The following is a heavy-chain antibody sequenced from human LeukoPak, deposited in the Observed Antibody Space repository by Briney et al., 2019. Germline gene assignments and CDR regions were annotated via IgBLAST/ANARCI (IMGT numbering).Heavy chain of an antibody. D-gene: IGHD6-13*01. J-gene: IGHJ4*02. CDR3: ARKNAAAATAFDY. Sequence: PSETLSLTCTVSGGSISSYFRSWIRQPPGKGLEWIGYIYYSGSTNYNPSLKSRVTISVDTSKNQFSLKLSSVTAADTAVYYCARKNAAAATAFDYWGQGTLVTVSS. CDR1: GGSISSYF. CDR2: IYYSGST. V-gene: IGHV4-59*01.